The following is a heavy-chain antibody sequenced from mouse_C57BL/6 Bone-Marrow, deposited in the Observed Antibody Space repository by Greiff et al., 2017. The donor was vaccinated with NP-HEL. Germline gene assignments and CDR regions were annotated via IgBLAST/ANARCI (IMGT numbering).Heavy chain of an antibody. CDR3: ARFYWYFDV. Sequence: QVQLQQPGAELVRPGTSVKVSCKASGYAFTNYLIEWVKQRPGQGLEWIGVINPGSGGTNYNEKFKGKATLTADKSSSTAYMQLSSLTSEDSAVYFCARFYWYFDVWGTGTTVTVSS. CDR2: INPGSGGT. V-gene: IGHV1-54*01. J-gene: IGHJ1*03. CDR1: GYAFTNYL.